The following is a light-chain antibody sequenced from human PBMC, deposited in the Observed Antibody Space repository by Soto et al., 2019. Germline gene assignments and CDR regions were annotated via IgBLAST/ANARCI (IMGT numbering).Light chain of an antibody. Sequence: QSALTQPASVSGSPGQSITISCTGTSSDVGGYNYVSWYQQHPGKAPKFMIYDVSNRPSGVSNRFSGSKSGNTASLTISGHQAEDEGDYYCSSYTTSNTRQIVFGTGTKLTV. J-gene: IGLJ1*01. V-gene: IGLV2-14*01. CDR2: DVS. CDR1: SSDVGGYNY. CDR3: SSYTTSNTRQIV.